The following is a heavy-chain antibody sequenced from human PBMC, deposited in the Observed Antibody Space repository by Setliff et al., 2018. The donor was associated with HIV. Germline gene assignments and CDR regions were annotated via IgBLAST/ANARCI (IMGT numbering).Heavy chain of an antibody. CDR3: ARGVAVTAIHAYYYGLDV. J-gene: IGHJ6*02. Sequence: SETLSLTCAVYGGSFRGYYWSWIRQPPGKGLEWIGYIYYSGSTNFNPSLKSRVTISVDTSKNQFSLRLSSVTAADTAVYYCARGVAVTAIHAYYYGLDVWGQGTTVTVS. D-gene: IGHD2-21*02. CDR1: GGSFRGYY. V-gene: IGHV4-59*08. CDR2: IYYSGST.